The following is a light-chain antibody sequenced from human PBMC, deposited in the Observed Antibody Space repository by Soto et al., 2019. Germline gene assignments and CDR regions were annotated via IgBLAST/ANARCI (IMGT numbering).Light chain of an antibody. CDR3: MQATHWPPT. CDR1: QSLVFSDGHAY. CDR2: RAS. Sequence: DVVMTQSPLSLPVTLGQPASISCKSSQSLVFSDGHAYLNWFQQRPGQSPRRLIYRASNRDSGVPDRFSGSWAGTDFTLQINGVEAEEVGVYYCMQATHWPPTFGRGTRVEIK. V-gene: IGKV2-30*01. J-gene: IGKJ1*01.